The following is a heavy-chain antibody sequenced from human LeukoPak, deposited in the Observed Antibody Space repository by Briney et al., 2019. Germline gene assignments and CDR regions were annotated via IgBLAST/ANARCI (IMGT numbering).Heavy chain of an antibody. CDR2: IYYSGST. V-gene: IGHV4-59*01. J-gene: IGHJ6*03. CDR3: ARGSSSWYPDYYYYYMDV. D-gene: IGHD6-13*01. CDR1: GGSISSYY. Sequence: PSETLSLTCTVSGGSISSYYWSLIRQPPGKGLEWIGYIYYSGSTNYNPSLKSRVTISVDTSKNQFSLKLSSVTAADTAVYYCARGSSSWYPDYYYYYMDVWGKGTTVTVSS.